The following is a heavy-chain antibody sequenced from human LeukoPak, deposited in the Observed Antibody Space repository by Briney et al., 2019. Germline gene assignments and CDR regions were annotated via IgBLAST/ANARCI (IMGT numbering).Heavy chain of an antibody. CDR3: ARGLGATKGGVDY. CDR1: GFTFSSYT. CDR2: ISSSSSTI. D-gene: IGHD1-26*01. Sequence: GGSLRLSRAASGFTFSSYTMNWVRQAPGKGLEWVSYISSSSSTIYYADSVKGRFTISRDNAKNSLYLQMNSLRDEDTAVYYCARGLGATKGGVDYWGQGTLVTVSS. V-gene: IGHV3-48*02. J-gene: IGHJ4*02.